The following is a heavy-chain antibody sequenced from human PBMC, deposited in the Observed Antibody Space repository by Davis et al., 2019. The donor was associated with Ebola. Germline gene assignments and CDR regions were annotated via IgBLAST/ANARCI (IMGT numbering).Heavy chain of an antibody. CDR1: GGSVSSGSYY. CDR3: ARGPLREDYDSSGLSDASPDAFDI. J-gene: IGHJ3*02. CDR2: IYYSGST. Sequence: PGGSLRLSCTVSGGSVSSGSYYWSWIRQPPGKGLAWIGYIYYSGSTNYNPSLKSRVTISVDTSKNQFSLKLSSVTAADTAVYYCARGPLREDYDSSGLSDASPDAFDIWGQGTMVTVSS. D-gene: IGHD3-22*01. V-gene: IGHV4-61*01.